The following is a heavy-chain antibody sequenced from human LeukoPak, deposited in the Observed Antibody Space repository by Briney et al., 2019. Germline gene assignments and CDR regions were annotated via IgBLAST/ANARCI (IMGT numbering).Heavy chain of an antibody. V-gene: IGHV3-21*01. CDR2: ISSDSYYI. CDR1: GFTFSSYS. Sequence: GGSLRLSCAASGFTFSSYSMSWVRQAPGKGLEWVSSISSDSYYIYYADSVKGRFTISRDNAKKSLYLQMNSLRAEDTAVYYCARVPPNTVTTLQYFDYWGQGTLVTVSS. J-gene: IGHJ4*02. D-gene: IGHD4-17*01. CDR3: ARVPPNTVTTLQYFDY.